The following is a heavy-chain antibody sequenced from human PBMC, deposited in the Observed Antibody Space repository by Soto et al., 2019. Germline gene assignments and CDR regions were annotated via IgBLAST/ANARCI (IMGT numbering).Heavy chain of an antibody. D-gene: IGHD1-1*01. J-gene: IGHJ4*02. CDR3: AREPATAKPEGVDF. CDR2: INPNSGGT. V-gene: IGHV1-2*02. CDR1: GYTFSDYY. Sequence: ASVKVSCKASGYTFSDYYIHWVRQAPGQGLEWMGWINPNSGGTKCAPKFQGGVTMTRDTSITTAYMELSRLRSGDTAVYYCAREPATAKPEGVDFWGQGTLVTVSS.